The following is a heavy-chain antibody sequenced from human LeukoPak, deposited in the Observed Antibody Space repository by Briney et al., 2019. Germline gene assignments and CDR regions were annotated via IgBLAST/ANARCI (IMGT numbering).Heavy chain of an antibody. D-gene: IGHD3-16*01. CDR2: IRGSGGNT. J-gene: IGHJ4*02. V-gene: IGHV3-23*01. Sequence: PGGSLRLSCAASGFAFSNYAMSWVRQAPGKGLEWVSTIRGSGGNTYYADSVKGRFTISRDNSKNTLYLQMNSRRAEDTAVYFCAKDRATYFSGGFDYWGQGNLLTVSS. CDR3: AKDRATYFSGGFDY. CDR1: GFAFSNYA.